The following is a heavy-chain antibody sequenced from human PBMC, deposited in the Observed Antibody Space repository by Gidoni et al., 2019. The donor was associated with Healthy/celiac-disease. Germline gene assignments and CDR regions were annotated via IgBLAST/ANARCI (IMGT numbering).Heavy chain of an antibody. CDR1: GFTFSSYR. CDR3: ARDMEAIAAAGTDYYYGMDV. Sequence: VQLVESGCGLVTPGGSLRLSCAASGFTFSSYRMTWVRQAPGKGLEGVSSMSSSSSDIYYADSVKGRFTISRDNAKNSLYLQMNSLRAEDTAVYYCARDMEAIAAAGTDYYYGMDVWSQGTTVTVSS. D-gene: IGHD6-13*01. V-gene: IGHV3-21*01. J-gene: IGHJ6*02. CDR2: MSSSSSDI.